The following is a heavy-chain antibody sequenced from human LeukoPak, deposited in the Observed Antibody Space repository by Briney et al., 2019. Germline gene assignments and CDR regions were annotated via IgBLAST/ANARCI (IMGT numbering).Heavy chain of an antibody. V-gene: IGHV4-39*01. Sequence: SETLSLTCTVSGGSLSRSNYYWRWIRQPPGKGLEWIGNIHSSGSTYYNPSLKSRVTISVDTSKNQFSLKLSSVTAADTAVYYCARLGVRYSTSSWWFDPWGQGTLVTVSS. D-gene: IGHD6-6*01. CDR1: GGSLSRSNYY. J-gene: IGHJ5*02. CDR3: ARLGVRYSTSSWWFDP. CDR2: IHSSGST.